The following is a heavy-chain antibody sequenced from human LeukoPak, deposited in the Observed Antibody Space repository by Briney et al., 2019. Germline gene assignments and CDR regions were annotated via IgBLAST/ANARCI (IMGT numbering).Heavy chain of an antibody. J-gene: IGHJ4*02. V-gene: IGHV3-23*01. Sequence: PGGSLRLSCAASGFTFSSYAMSWVRQAPGKGLEWVSAISGSGGSTYYADSVKGRFTISRDNSKSTLYLQMNSLRAEDTAVYYCAKASFGYSGYDPLDFDYWGQGTLVTVSS. CDR1: GFTFSSYA. CDR3: AKASFGYSGYDPLDFDY. CDR2: ISGSGGST. D-gene: IGHD5-12*01.